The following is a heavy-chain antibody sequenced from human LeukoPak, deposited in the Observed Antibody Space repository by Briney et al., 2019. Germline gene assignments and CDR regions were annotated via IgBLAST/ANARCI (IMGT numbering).Heavy chain of an antibody. CDR3: ARVTVTTEFDY. D-gene: IGHD4-17*01. Sequence: ASVKVSCKTSGYTFTGYYMHWVRQAPGQGLEWMGWINPNSGGTYYVQKFEGRVTLTRDTSISTAYMELSRLRSDDTAVYYCARVTVTTEFDYWGQGTLPTVSS. V-gene: IGHV1-2*02. CDR2: INPNSGGT. J-gene: IGHJ4*02. CDR1: GYTFTGYY.